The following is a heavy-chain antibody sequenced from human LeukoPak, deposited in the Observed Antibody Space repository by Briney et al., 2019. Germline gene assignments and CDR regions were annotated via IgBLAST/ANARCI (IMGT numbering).Heavy chain of an antibody. D-gene: IGHD3-22*01. CDR2: IYTSGST. V-gene: IGHV4-4*07. J-gene: IGHJ3*02. CDR1: GGSISSYY. CDR3: ARDGDSSGHDDFDI. Sequence: SETPSLTCTVSGGSISSYYWSWIRQPAGKGLEWIGRIYTSGSTNYNPSLKSRVTMSVDTSKNQFSLKLSSVTAADTAVYYCARDGDSSGHDDFDIWGQGTMVTVSS.